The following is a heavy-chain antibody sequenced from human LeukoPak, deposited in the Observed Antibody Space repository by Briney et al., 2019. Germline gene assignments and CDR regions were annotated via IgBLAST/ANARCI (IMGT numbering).Heavy chain of an antibody. J-gene: IGHJ4*02. D-gene: IGHD4-17*01. CDR3: ARRRVTVTIRRNPVYFDY. CDR1: GGSFSGYY. V-gene: IGHV4-34*01. CDR2: INHSGST. Sequence: SETLSLTCAVYGGSFSGYYRSWIRPPPGKGLEWIGEINHSGSTNYNPSLKSRVTISVDTSKNQFSLKLSSVTAADTAVYYCARRRVTVTIRRNPVYFDYWGQGTLVTVSS.